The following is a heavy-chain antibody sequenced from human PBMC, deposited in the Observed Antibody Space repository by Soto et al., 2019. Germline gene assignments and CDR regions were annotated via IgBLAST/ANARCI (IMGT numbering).Heavy chain of an antibody. CDR1: GFTFSSYG. CDR2: ISGSGGST. Sequence: VGSLRLSCAASGFTFSSYGMRWVRQVPGKGLEWVSAISGSGGSTYYADSVKGRFTISRDNSKNTLYLQMNSLRAEDTAVYYCAKGRQADLYYYYYMDVWGKGTTVTVSS. V-gene: IGHV3-23*01. D-gene: IGHD6-13*01. J-gene: IGHJ6*03. CDR3: AKGRQADLYYYYYMDV.